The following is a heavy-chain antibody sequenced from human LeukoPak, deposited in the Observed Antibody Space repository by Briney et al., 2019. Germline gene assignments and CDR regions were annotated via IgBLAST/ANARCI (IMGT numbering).Heavy chain of an antibody. J-gene: IGHJ4*02. CDR1: GFTFDDYA. CDR2: ISWNSGSI. Sequence: GRSLRLSCAASGFTFDDYAMRWVRQAPGKGLEWVSGISWNSGSIGYADSVKGRFTISRDNAKNSLYLQMNSLRAEDTALYYCAKAWSGYDYPYYFDYWGQGTLVTVSS. CDR3: AKAWSGYDYPYYFDY. D-gene: IGHD5-12*01. V-gene: IGHV3-9*01.